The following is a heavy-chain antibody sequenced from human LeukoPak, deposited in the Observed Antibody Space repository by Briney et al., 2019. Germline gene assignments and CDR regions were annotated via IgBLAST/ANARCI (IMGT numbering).Heavy chain of an antibody. CDR1: GESFSGYY. Sequence: PSETLSLTCAVYGESFSGYYWSLLRQPPAQGLQWIGEINHSGSTNYNPSLKSRVTISVDTSKNQFSLKLSSVTAADTAVYYCARRNSSGWYRSYYFDYWGQGTLVTVSS. V-gene: IGHV4-34*01. J-gene: IGHJ4*02. CDR3: ARRNSSGWYRSYYFDY. CDR2: INHSGST. D-gene: IGHD6-19*01.